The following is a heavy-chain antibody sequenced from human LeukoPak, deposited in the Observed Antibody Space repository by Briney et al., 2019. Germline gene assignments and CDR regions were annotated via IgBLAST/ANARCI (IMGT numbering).Heavy chain of an antibody. J-gene: IGHJ5*02. CDR1: GFSFHSYA. CDR3: AKGGYCTSTSCSRCDP. V-gene: IGHV3-23*01. D-gene: IGHD2-2*01. Sequence: GVSLRFSCAASGFSFHSYAMSWVRQAPGKEPEWVAGIAGSGDSAYYTDSVQGRFTISRDNSKNTLHLQMNSLRVEDTAIYYCAKGGYCTSTSCSRCDPWGQGSLVTVSS. CDR2: IAGSGDSA.